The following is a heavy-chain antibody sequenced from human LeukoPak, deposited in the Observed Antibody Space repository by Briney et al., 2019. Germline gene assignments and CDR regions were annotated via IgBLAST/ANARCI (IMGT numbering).Heavy chain of an antibody. CDR3: ARRQSSGWYLLVYWYFDL. D-gene: IGHD6-19*01. CDR1: GYSISSGYY. Sequence: SETLPLTCTVSGYSISSGYYWGWIRQPPGKGLEWIGSIYHSGRTFYNPSLKSRVTISVDTSKNQFSLKLSSVTAADTAVYYCARRQSSGWYLLVYWYFDLWGRGTLVTVSS. V-gene: IGHV4-38-2*02. J-gene: IGHJ2*01. CDR2: IYHSGRT.